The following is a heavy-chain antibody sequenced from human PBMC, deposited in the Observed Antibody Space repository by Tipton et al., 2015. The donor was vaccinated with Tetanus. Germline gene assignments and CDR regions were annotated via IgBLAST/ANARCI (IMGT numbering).Heavy chain of an antibody. D-gene: IGHD3-16*01. Sequence: TLSLTCSVSGGSIRRSAFFWNWVRQLPGKGLEWIGYIYYSGDTYINPSPKSRVTMSVDTSQNQIFLNLSSVTAADTAVYYCARDQGGGRVVRLNWFGPWGQGALVTVSS. V-gene: IGHV4-31*03. CDR1: GGSIRRSAFF. CDR2: IYYSGDT. J-gene: IGHJ5*02. CDR3: ARDQGGGRVVRLNWFGP.